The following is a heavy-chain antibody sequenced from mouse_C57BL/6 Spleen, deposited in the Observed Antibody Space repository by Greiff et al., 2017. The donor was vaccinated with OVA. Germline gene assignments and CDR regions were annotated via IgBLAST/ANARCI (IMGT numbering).Heavy chain of an antibody. J-gene: IGHJ2*01. CDR2: INYDGSST. CDR1: GFTFSDYY. Sequence: EVKLVESEGGLVQPGSSMKLSCTASGFTFSDYYMAWVRQVPEKGLEWVANINYDGSSTYYLDSLKSRFIISRDNAKNILYLQMSSLKSEDTATYYCARATVGGNFDYWGQGTTLTVSS. V-gene: IGHV5-16*01. CDR3: ARATVGGNFDY. D-gene: IGHD1-1*01.